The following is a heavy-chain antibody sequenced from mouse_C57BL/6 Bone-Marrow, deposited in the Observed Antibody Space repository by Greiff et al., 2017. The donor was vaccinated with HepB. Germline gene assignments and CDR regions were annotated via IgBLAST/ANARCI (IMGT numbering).Heavy chain of an antibody. Sequence: VKLQQPGAELVKPGASVKLSCKASGYTFTSYWMHWVKQRPGRGLEWIGRIDPNSGGTKYNEKFKSKATLTVDKPSSTAYMQLSSLTSEDSAVYYCARRGITHWYFDVWGTGTTVTVSS. V-gene: IGHV1-72*01. CDR2: IDPNSGGT. CDR3: ARRGITHWYFDV. J-gene: IGHJ1*03. CDR1: GYTFTSYW. D-gene: IGHD2-4*01.